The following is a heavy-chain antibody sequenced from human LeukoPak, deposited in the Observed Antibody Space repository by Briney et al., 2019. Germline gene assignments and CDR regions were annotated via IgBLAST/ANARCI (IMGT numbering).Heavy chain of an antibody. CDR2: IYYTGGT. Sequence: RSETLSLTCTVSGGSINNYFWSWIRQPPGKGLEWIAYIYYTGGTDYNPSLKSRVTISVDTSKNQFSLSLSSVSAADTAVYYCARAPTRSSNLVTGYLFDSWGQGILVTVSS. CDR3: ARAPTRSSNLVTGYLFDS. J-gene: IGHJ4*02. CDR1: GGSINNYF. V-gene: IGHV4-59*01. D-gene: IGHD3-9*01.